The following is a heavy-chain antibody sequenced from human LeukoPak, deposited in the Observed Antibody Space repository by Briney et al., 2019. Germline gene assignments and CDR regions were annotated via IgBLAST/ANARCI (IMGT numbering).Heavy chain of an antibody. D-gene: IGHD6-19*01. CDR3: ARDGSSGSRDAFDI. Sequence: GGSLRLSCAASGFTVSSNYMSWVRQAPGKGLQGVSVIYSGGSTYYADSVKGRFTISRDNSKNTLYLQMNSLRAEDTAVYYCARDGSSGSRDAFDIWGQGTMVTVSS. CDR1: GFTVSSNY. V-gene: IGHV3-53*01. CDR2: IYSGGST. J-gene: IGHJ3*02.